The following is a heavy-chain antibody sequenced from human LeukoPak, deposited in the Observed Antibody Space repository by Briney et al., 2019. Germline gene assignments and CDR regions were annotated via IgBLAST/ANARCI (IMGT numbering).Heavy chain of an antibody. CDR2: INPNSGGT. D-gene: IGHD2-15*01. J-gene: IGHJ6*02. CDR1: GYTFTGYY. V-gene: IGHV1-2*02. Sequence: ASVKVSCKASGYTFTGYYMHWVRQAPGQGLEWMGWINPNSGGTNYAQKFQGRVTMTRDTSISTAYMELSRLRSDDTAVYYCARIRRIYARSSVAATSNPYYYYGMDVWGQGTTVTVPS. CDR3: ARIRRIYARSSVAATSNPYYYYGMDV.